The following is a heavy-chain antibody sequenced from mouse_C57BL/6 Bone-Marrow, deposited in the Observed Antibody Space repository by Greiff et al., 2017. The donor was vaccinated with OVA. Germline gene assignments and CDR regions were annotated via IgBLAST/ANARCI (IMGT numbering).Heavy chain of an antibody. CDR2: ISSGSSTI. CDR3: AKGGLRRNYYAMDY. CDR1: GFTFSDYG. V-gene: IGHV5-17*01. Sequence: EVQGVESGGGLVKPGGSLKLSCAASGFTFSDYGVHWVRQAPEKGLEWVAYISSGSSTIYYADTVKGRFTISRDNAKNTLFLQMTSLRSEDTAMYYCAKGGLRRNYYAMDYWGQGTSVTVSS. J-gene: IGHJ4*01. D-gene: IGHD2-4*01.